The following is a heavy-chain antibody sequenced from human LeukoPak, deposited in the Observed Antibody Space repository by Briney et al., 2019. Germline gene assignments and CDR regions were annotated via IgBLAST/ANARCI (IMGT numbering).Heavy chain of an antibody. CDR3: ARGSTMDYYHFDI. V-gene: IGHV3-7*01. Sequence: GGSLRLSCAASGFMSSNYWMSWVRQAPGKGLEWVGNINQDGSQKSYVDSVRGRFTLSRNIAENSLFLQLNSLRADDTAVYYCARGSTMDYYHFDIWGQGTLVTVSS. CDR1: GFMSSNYW. D-gene: IGHD3-10*01. J-gene: IGHJ3*02. CDR2: INQDGSQK.